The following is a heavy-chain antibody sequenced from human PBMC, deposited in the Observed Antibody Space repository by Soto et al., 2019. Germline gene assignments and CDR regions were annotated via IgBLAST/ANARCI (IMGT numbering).Heavy chain of an antibody. CDR1: GYTFTSYD. V-gene: IGHV1-8*01. J-gene: IGHJ4*02. D-gene: IGHD5-18*01. CDR2: MNPNSGNT. Sequence: QVQLVQSGAEVKKPGASVKVSCKASGYTFTSYDINWVRQATGQGLEWMGWMNPNSGNTGYAQKFQGRDTMTRNTSIGTAYMELSSLRSEDTAVYYCARVLRIGYSYGYWGQGTLVTVSS. CDR3: ARVLRIGYSYGY.